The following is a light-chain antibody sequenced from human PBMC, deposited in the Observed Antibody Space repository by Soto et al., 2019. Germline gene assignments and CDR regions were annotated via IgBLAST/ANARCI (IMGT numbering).Light chain of an antibody. CDR2: SND. J-gene: IGLJ1*01. CDR1: SSNIGSNT. Sequence: VLTQPPSASGTPGQRVTISCSGSSSNIGSNTVNWYQQLPGTAPKLLIYSNDQRPSGVPDRFSGSKSGTSASLAISGLQSEDEADYYCAAWDDSLKGFYVFGTGTKVTVL. CDR3: AAWDDSLKGFYV. V-gene: IGLV1-44*01.